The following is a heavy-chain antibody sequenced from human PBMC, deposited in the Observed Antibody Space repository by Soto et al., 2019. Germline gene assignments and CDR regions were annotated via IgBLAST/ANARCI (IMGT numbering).Heavy chain of an antibody. CDR1: GFSVSGSY. Sequence: EVQLVESGGALIQPGGSLRLSCAVSGFSVSGSYMSWVRQAPGKGLEWVSGMSSTGTIKYAGSVRGRFTISRDSYNDTLFLQMTNLGADDTAVYYCARSDYSVSSYYYALDAWGRGTAVTVSS. CDR3: ARSDYSVSSYYYALDA. D-gene: IGHD3-10*01. CDR2: MSSTGTI. V-gene: IGHV3-53*01. J-gene: IGHJ6*02.